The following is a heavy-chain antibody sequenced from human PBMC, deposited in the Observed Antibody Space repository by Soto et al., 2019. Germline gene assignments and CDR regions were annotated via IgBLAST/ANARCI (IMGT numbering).Heavy chain of an antibody. D-gene: IGHD1-1*01. CDR1: GVNFIDNW. Sequence: EVTLVESGGGLVKPGESLRLSCAASGVNFIDNWMNWVRQAPGKGPEWIGRVLNTRDGETTHYDAPARGRFTSSTDDSKNMVYLHMRTLKTEHTAVYYCTSRLRTTNAYRAQGTVVTASS. CDR2: VLNTRDGETT. J-gene: IGHJ4*02. CDR3: TSRLRTTNAY. V-gene: IGHV3-15*07.